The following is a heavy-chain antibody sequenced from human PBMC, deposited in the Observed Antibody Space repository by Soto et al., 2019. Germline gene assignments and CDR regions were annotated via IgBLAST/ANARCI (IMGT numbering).Heavy chain of an antibody. J-gene: IGHJ4*02. CDR1: CYTFTSYG. V-gene: IGHV1-18*01. Sequence: GXSVEVSFKASCYTFTSYGISWGRQAPVQGLEWMGWISAYNGNTNYAQKLQGRVTMTTDTSTSTAYMELRSLRSDDTAVYYCERDIPSSGYYSPYYYWGQGTLVTVSS. D-gene: IGHD3-22*01. CDR2: ISAYNGNT. CDR3: ERDIPSSGYYSPYYY.